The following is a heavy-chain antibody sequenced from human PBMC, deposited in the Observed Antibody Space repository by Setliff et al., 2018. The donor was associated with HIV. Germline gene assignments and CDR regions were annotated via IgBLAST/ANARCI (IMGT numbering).Heavy chain of an antibody. D-gene: IGHD3-16*01. Sequence: GGSLRLSCAASGFNFSSHTMNWIRQAPGKGLEWVSRINGDGTSISYEDSVRGRFTISRDNAKSTLYLQMDNLRVEDTGVYDCVRRGREAISLPHSFDPWGQGSQVTVSS. CDR1: GFNFSSHT. J-gene: IGHJ5*02. V-gene: IGHV3-74*01. CDR3: VRRGREAISLPHSFDP. CDR2: INGDGTSI.